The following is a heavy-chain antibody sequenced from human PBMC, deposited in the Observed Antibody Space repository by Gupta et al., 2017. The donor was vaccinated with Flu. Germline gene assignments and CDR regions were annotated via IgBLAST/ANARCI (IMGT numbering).Heavy chain of an antibody. D-gene: IGHD5-18*01. CDR1: A. CDR2: INPTNLRT. J-gene: IGHJ5*02. Sequence: ALHWLRQAPGQRPEWMGRINPTNLRTKYSQMFQGRITISKDASTTTAYLELSSLEPADTAVYFCARGGYTYGHNFFEPWGQGTHVTV. CDR3: ARGGYTYGHNFFEP. V-gene: IGHV1-3*01.